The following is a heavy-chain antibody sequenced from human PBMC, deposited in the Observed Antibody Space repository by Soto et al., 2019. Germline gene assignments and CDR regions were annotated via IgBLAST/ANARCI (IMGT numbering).Heavy chain of an antibody. J-gene: IGHJ4*02. CDR3: ARTSGGGGNIDY. CDR1: GVSISSYY. D-gene: IGHD3-10*01. Sequence: SETLSLTCSVSGVSISSYYWSWIRQPPGKGLEWIGLISDSGSTDYNPSLKSRVTISVDTSKNHFSLKLFSVTAADTAVYYCARTSGGGGNIDYWGQGTLVTVSS. V-gene: IGHV4-59*01. CDR2: ISDSGST.